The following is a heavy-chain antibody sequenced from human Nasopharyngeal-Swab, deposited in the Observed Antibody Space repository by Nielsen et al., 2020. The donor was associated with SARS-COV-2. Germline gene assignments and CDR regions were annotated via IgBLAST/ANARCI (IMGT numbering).Heavy chain of an antibody. D-gene: IGHD3-22*01. Sequence: GESLKISCAASGFTFSSYTMNWVRQAPGKGLVWVASTNAAGTYAHYADSVKGRFTISRDNAKNTLFLQMNSLRAEDTAVYYCARVLDYYDSSGYDTWDVFALWGQGTMVTVSS. V-gene: IGHV3-21*01. J-gene: IGHJ3*01. CDR1: GFTFSSYT. CDR3: ARVLDYYDSSGYDTWDVFAL. CDR2: TNAAGTYA.